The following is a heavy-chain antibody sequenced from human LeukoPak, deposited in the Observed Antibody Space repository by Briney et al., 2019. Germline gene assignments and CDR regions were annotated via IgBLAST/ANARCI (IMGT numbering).Heavy chain of an antibody. J-gene: IGHJ4*02. CDR2: IYPGDSDT. Sequence: GESLKISCKGSGYSFTSYWIGWVRQMPGKGLEWMGIIYPGDSDTRYSPSFQGQVTISADKSISTAYPQWSSLKASDTAMYYCARWLGYCSSTSCYQPFDYWGQGTLVTVSS. D-gene: IGHD2-2*01. V-gene: IGHV5-51*01. CDR1: GYSFTSYW. CDR3: ARWLGYCSSTSCYQPFDY.